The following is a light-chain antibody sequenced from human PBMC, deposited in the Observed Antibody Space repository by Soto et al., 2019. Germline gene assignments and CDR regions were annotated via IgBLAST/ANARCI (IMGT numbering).Light chain of an antibody. J-gene: IGKJ1*01. CDR3: QHYNTGPR. V-gene: IGKV3-15*01. CDR1: QTINNN. CDR2: GAS. Sequence: ETVMTQSPATLSVSPGEGATLSCRASQTINNNLDWYQQKPGQAPRLLIYGASRRATGVPAMFSGSGSGTECTLTISSLQSDDFADYYCQHYNTGPRFGQGTKVDVK.